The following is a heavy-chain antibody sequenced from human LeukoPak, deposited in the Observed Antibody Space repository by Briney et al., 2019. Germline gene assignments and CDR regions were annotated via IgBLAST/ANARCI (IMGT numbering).Heavy chain of an antibody. J-gene: IGHJ4*02. CDR2: INPNSGGT. CDR1: GYTFTGYY. CDR3: ARDFAHDSSGPPELIFDY. Sequence: GASVKVSCKASGYTFTGYYMHWVRQAPGQGLEWMGWINPNSGGTNYAQKFQGRVTMTRDTSISTAYMELSRLRSDDTAVYYCARDFAHDSSGPPELIFDYWGQGTLVTVSS. D-gene: IGHD3-22*01. V-gene: IGHV1-2*02.